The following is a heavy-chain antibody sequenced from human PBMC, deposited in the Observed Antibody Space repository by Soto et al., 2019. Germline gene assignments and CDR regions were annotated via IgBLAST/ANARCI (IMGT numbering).Heavy chain of an antibody. Sequence: EVQLLESGGTLVQPGGSLRLSCAASGFSFSNYALSWVRQAPGKGLEWVSTFSADGRTYYADSVRGRFTIARDSSQNTVHPQISDLRPEDTAVYYCAKESMPEHYGDTLFDYWGQGTRVTVSS. J-gene: IGHJ4*02. CDR1: GFSFSNYA. V-gene: IGHV3-23*01. CDR3: AKESMPEHYGDTLFDY. CDR2: FSADGRT. D-gene: IGHD4-17*01.